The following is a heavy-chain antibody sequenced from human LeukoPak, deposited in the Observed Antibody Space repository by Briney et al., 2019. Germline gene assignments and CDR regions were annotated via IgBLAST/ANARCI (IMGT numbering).Heavy chain of an antibody. D-gene: IGHD5-18*01. Sequence: GASVKVSCKASGGTFSSYAISWVRQAPGQGLEWMGGIIPIFGTANYAQKFQRRVTITADESTSTAYMELSSLRSEDTAVYYCAREWIQLRGYYYGMDVWGQGTTVTVSS. CDR2: IIPIFGTA. CDR1: GGTFSSYA. V-gene: IGHV1-69*01. J-gene: IGHJ6*02. CDR3: AREWIQLRGYYYGMDV.